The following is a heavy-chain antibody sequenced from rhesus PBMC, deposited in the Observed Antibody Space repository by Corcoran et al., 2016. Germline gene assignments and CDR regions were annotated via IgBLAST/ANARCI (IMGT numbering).Heavy chain of an antibody. CDR1: GASMSSNY. CDR3: VKDRNTFDF. V-gene: IGHV4S2*01. CDR2: IFGSGGNT. J-gene: IGHJ4*01. D-gene: IGHD1-38*01. Sequence: QVQLQESGPGLVKPSETLPLTCAVSGASMSSNYWNWVRQAPGKGLEWIGRIFGSGGNTDYNPSLGSRVTISIDTSKNQLSLRVNSVTAADTAVYYCVKDRNTFDFWGQGIKVTVSS.